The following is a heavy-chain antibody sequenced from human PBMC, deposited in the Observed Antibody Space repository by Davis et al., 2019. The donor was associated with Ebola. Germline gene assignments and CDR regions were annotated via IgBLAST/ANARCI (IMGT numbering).Heavy chain of an antibody. D-gene: IGHD3-3*01. CDR1: GFTFSSYA. Sequence: GESLKISCAAPGFTFSSYAMSWVRQAPGKGLEWVSAISGSGGSTYYADSVKGRFTISRDNSKNTLYLQMNSLRAEDTAVYYCAKTTYDFWSGLLYRGTYGMDVWGQGTTVTVSS. CDR3: AKTTYDFWSGLLYRGTYGMDV. V-gene: IGHV3-23*01. CDR2: ISGSGGST. J-gene: IGHJ6*02.